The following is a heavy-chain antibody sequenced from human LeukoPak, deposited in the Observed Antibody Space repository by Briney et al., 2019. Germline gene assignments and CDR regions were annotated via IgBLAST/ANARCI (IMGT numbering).Heavy chain of an antibody. D-gene: IGHD5-18*01. V-gene: IGHV4-39*02. CDR2: IYYSGST. CDR3: ARDKRVQLWKEFDY. CDR1: GGSISSSSYY. Sequence: SETLSLTCTVSGGSISSSSYYWGWIRQPPEKGLEWIGSIYYSGSTYYNPSLKSRVTISVDTSKTHFSLRLSSVTAADTAVYYCARDKRVQLWKEFDYWGQGTLVTVSS. J-gene: IGHJ4*02.